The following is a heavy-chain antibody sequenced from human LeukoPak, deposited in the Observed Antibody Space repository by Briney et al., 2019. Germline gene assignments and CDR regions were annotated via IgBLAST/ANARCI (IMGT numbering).Heavy chain of an antibody. CDR1: GLIYRNYA. V-gene: IGHV3-23*01. D-gene: IGHD1-26*01. J-gene: IGHJ4*02. CDR3: AKGGKWDVTPFDY. Sequence: GGSLRLSCAVSGLIYRNYAMSWVRQVPGKGLEWVSGISGSGDSTYYADSVKGRFTISRDNSKNTLYLQVNSLRAEDTAVYYCAKGGKWDVTPFDYWGQGTLVTVSS. CDR2: ISGSGDST.